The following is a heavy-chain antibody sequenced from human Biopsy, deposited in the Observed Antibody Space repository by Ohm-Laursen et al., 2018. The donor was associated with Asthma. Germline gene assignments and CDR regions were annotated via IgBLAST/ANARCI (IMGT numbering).Heavy chain of an antibody. V-gene: IGHV4-30-4*01. J-gene: IGHJ5*02. CDR2: IHYSGST. D-gene: IGHD6-19*01. CDR1: GASIKTDDHY. CDR3: ARASVAASSNWFDP. Sequence: TLSLTCVVSGASIKTDDHYWSWLRQPPGKGLEWFGFIHYSGSTSYNPPLKGGVTISVDTSKNQFSLKLSSVTAADTAVYYCARASVAASSNWFDPWGQGTLVTVSS.